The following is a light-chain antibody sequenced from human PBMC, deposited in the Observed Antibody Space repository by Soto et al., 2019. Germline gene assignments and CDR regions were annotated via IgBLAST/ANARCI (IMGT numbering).Light chain of an antibody. J-gene: IGKJ5*01. V-gene: IGKV3-15*01. Sequence: EIVMTQSPATLSVSPGERATLSCRASQSVSSNLAWYQQKPGQAPRPLIYGASTRATGIPARFSGSGSGTDFTLTISSLQSEDFAIYYCQQYNNWPPITFGQGTRLEIK. CDR3: QQYNNWPPIT. CDR1: QSVSSN. CDR2: GAS.